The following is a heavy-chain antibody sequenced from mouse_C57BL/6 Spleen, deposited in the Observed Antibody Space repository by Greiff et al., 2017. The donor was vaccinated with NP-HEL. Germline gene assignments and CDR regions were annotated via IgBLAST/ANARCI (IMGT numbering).Heavy chain of an antibody. D-gene: IGHD1-1*01. CDR3: ASPPYYYGSSYVAWFAY. CDR2: ISYDGSN. J-gene: IGHJ3*01. CDR1: GYSITSGYY. Sequence: EVKLQESGPGLVKPSQSLSLTCSVTGYSITSGYYWNWIRQFPGNKLEWMGYISYDGSNNYNPSLKNRISITRDTSKNQFFLKLNSVTTEDTATYYCASPPYYYGSSYVAWFAYWGQGTLVTVSA. V-gene: IGHV3-6*01.